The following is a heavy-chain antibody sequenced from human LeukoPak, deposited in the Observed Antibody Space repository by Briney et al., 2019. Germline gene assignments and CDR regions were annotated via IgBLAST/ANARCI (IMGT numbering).Heavy chain of an antibody. D-gene: IGHD6-13*01. CDR3: ARDRGLPSEQQLHAGKNYYYYYMDV. Sequence: KPSETLPLTCIVSGDSISSNNYYWGWIRQPPGKGLEWLGSIYYTGTTYNNPSLKSRVTISVDTSKNQFSLKLSSVTAADTAVYYCARDRGLPSEQQLHAGKNYYYYYMDVWGKGTTVTVSS. CDR1: GDSISSNNYY. J-gene: IGHJ6*03. V-gene: IGHV4-39*07. CDR2: IYYTGTT.